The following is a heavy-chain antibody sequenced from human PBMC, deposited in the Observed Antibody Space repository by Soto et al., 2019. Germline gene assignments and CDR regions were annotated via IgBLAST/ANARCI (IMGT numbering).Heavy chain of an antibody. D-gene: IGHD3-10*01. V-gene: IGHV1-3*01. J-gene: IGHJ6*02. CDR3: AAKMWFGDLKKYYYGMDV. Sequence: QVQVVQSGAEVKKPGASVKVSCKASGYSFTNYAMHWVRQAPGQGLEWMGWINAANGNTKFSQKFQGRVTITRDTSASTAHMELSGLRSEDAAVYYCAAKMWFGDLKKYYYGMDVWGQGTTVTVSS. CDR1: GYSFTNYA. CDR2: INAANGNT.